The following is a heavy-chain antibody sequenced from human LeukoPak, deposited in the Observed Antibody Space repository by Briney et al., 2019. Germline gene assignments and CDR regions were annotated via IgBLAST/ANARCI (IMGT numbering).Heavy chain of an antibody. CDR1: GGSFSGYY. D-gene: IGHD3-10*01. CDR3: AGARTMVRGVSTMFDY. V-gene: IGHV4-34*01. CDR2: INHSGST. J-gene: IGHJ4*02. Sequence: PSETLSLTCAVYGGSFSGYYWSWIRQPPGKGLEWIGEINHSGSTNYNPSLKSRVTISVDTSKNQFSLKLSSVTAADTAVYYCAGARTMVRGVSTMFDYWGQGTLVTVSS.